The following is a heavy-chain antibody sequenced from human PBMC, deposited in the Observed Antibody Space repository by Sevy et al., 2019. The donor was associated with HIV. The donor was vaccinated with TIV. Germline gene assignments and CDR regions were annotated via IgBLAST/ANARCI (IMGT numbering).Heavy chain of an antibody. D-gene: IGHD3-22*01. Sequence: ASVKVSCKVSGYTLTELSMHWVRQAPGKGLEWMGGFDPEDGETIYAQKFQGRVTMTGDTSTDTAYMELSSLRSEDTAVYYCATVHYYDSSGYHNWFDPWGQGTLVTVSS. CDR1: GYTLTELS. CDR3: ATVHYYDSSGYHNWFDP. CDR2: FDPEDGET. V-gene: IGHV1-24*01. J-gene: IGHJ5*02.